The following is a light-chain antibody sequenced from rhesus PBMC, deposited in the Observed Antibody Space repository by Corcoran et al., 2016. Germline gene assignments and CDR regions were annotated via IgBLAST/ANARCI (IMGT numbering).Light chain of an antibody. V-gene: IGKV1-22*01. J-gene: IGKJ3*01. Sequence: DIQMTKSPSSPSASVGDTVTITCRACPSISSWLAWYQKKPGNTPKLLIYKASSWQIGVPSRFSGIGSGTDLTRTISSLQSQDFATYYCQQYSRSPFTFGPGTKLDIK. CDR1: PSISSW. CDR3: QQYSRSPFT. CDR2: KAS.